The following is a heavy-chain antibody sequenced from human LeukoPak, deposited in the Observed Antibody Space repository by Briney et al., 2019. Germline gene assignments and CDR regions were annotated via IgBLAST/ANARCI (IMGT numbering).Heavy chain of an antibody. CDR3: ARDLNY. CDR2: IDTGVNT. V-gene: IGHV3-53*01. CDR1: GFTFSSYS. Sequence: QPGGSLRLACAASGFTFSSYSMIWVRQAPGKGLEWVSIIDTGVNTYYADSVKGRFTISRDNSKNTLYLQMNSLRAEDTAVYYCARDLNYWGQGTLLTVSS. J-gene: IGHJ4*02.